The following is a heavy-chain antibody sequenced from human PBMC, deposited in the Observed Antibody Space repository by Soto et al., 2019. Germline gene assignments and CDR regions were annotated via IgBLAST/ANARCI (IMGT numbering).Heavy chain of an antibody. CDR1: GFTFSSYG. CDR2: IWYDGSNK. D-gene: IGHD3-10*01. Sequence: QVQLVESGGGVVQPGRSLRLSCAASGFTFSSYGMHWVRQAPGKGLEWVAVIWYDGSNKYYADSVKGRFTISRDNSKNTLYLQMNSLRAEDTAVYYCARASFGEPIDYWGQGTLVTVSS. J-gene: IGHJ4*02. V-gene: IGHV3-33*01. CDR3: ARASFGEPIDY.